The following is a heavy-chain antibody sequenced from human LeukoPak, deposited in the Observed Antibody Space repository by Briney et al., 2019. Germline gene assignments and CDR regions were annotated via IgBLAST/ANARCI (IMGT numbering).Heavy chain of an antibody. CDR2: ISANNGNT. J-gene: IGHJ4*02. CDR3: ARSGRGYGLDY. CDR1: GYTFSSYG. D-gene: IGHD5-12*01. Sequence: ASVNVSCKVSGYTFSSYGVNWVRQAPGQGLEWMGWISANNGNTDYAQKLQGRVTMTTDTSTSTVYMELRSLRSDDTAVYYCARSGRGYGLDYWGQGTLATVSS. V-gene: IGHV1-18*01.